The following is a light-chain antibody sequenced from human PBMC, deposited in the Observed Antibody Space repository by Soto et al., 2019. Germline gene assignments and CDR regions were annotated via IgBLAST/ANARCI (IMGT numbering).Light chain of an antibody. CDR3: QQYGGSPYT. CDR2: GAS. J-gene: IGKJ2*01. CDR1: QSVRSNY. Sequence: EIVLTQSPGTLSLSPGERATLSCRASQSVRSNYLAGYQQKPGQAPRLLIYGASSRATGSPDRFSGTGSGTDFTLTISRLEPEDFAVYYCQQYGGSPYTFGQGTKLEIK. V-gene: IGKV3-20*01.